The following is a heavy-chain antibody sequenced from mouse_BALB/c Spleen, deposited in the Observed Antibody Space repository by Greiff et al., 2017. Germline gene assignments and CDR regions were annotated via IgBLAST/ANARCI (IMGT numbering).Heavy chain of an antibody. D-gene: IGHD2-14*01. J-gene: IGHJ2*01. CDR2: ISSGSSTI. CDR1: GFTFSSFG. CDR3: ARSPIGTTYFDY. V-gene: IGHV5-17*02. Sequence: EVMLVESGGGLVQPGGSRKLSCAASGFTFSSFGMHWVRQAPEKGLEWVAYISSGSSTIYYADTVKGRFTISRDNPKNTLFLQMTSLRSEDTAMYYCARSPIGTTYFDYWGQGTTLTVSS.